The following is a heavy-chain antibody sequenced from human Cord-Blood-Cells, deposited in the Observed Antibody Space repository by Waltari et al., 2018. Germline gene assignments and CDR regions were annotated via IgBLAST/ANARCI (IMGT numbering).Heavy chain of an antibody. V-gene: IGHV1-2*02. CDR3: ARGLGYCSSTSCYDAFDI. Sequence: QVPLVQSGAEVKKPGAQVQVPCKASGYTFTGYYLNWVRQAPGQGLEWMGWINPNSGGTNYAQKFQGRVTMTRDTSISTAYMELSRLRSDDTAVYYCARGLGYCSSTSCYDAFDIWGQGTMVTVSS. CDR2: INPNSGGT. CDR1: GYTFTGYY. J-gene: IGHJ3*02. D-gene: IGHD2-2*01.